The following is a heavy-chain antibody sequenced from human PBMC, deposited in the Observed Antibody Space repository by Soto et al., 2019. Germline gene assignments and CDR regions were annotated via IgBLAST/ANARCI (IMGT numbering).Heavy chain of an antibody. Sequence: QVQLQESGPGLVKPAQTLSLTCTVSGGSISSGDYYWSWIRQPPGKGLEWIGYIYYSGSTYYNPSLKSRVTIAVDTSKNQFSLKLSSVTAADTAVYYCDREAVVTSTHYYYYYGMDVWGQGTTVTVSS. D-gene: IGHD2-15*01. CDR2: IYYSGST. CDR1: GGSISSGDYY. V-gene: IGHV4-30-4*01. CDR3: DREAVVTSTHYYYYYGMDV. J-gene: IGHJ6*02.